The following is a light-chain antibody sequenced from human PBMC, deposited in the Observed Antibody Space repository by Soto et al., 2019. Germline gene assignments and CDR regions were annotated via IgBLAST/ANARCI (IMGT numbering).Light chain of an antibody. CDR2: EDN. V-gene: IGLV6-57*04. CDR3: QSYDSSAVV. CDR1: SGSIASNY. J-gene: IGLJ2*01. Sequence: NFMLTQPHSVSESPGKTVTISCTRSSGSIASNYVQWYQQRPGSAPTTVIYEDNQRPSGVPDRFSGSIDSSSNSASLTISGLKPEDDADYYCQSYDSSAVVFGGGTKPTVL.